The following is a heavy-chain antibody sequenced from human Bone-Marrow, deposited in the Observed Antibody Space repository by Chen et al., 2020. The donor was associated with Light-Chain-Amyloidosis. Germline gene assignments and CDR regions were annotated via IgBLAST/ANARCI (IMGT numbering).Heavy chain of an antibody. J-gene: IGHJ4*02. Sequence: EVQLLESGGGLVQPGGSLRLSCAAPGFTFTSYAMNWVRQAPGKGLEWVSAISGSGGSTYYADSVKGRFTISRDNTKNTVYLQMNSLRGEDTAVYYGAEDRWDYYDSSGYYGYFDYWGQGTLVTVSS. CDR1: GFTFTSYA. V-gene: IGHV3-23*01. CDR3: AEDRWDYYDSSGYYGYFDY. CDR2: ISGSGGST. D-gene: IGHD3-22*01.